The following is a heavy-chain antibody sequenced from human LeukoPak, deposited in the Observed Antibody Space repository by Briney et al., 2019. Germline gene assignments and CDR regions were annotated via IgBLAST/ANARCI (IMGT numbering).Heavy chain of an antibody. D-gene: IGHD6-19*01. Sequence: SETLSLTCTVSGGSISSYYWSWIRRPPGKGLEWIGYIYYSGSTNYNPSLKSRVTISVDTSKNQFSLKLSSVTAADTAVYYCARLGWYFDYWGQGTLVTVSS. CDR2: IYYSGST. J-gene: IGHJ4*02. CDR1: GGSISSYY. CDR3: ARLGWYFDY. V-gene: IGHV4-59*08.